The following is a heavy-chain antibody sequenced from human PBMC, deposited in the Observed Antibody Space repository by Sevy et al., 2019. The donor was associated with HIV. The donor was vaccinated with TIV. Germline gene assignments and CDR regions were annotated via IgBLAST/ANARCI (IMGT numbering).Heavy chain of an antibody. V-gene: IGHV3-30*18. CDR3: AKDHNLWSEGGFLHH. Sequence: GGSLRLSCAASGFTFSSYAIHWVRQTPGKGLEWVAVISYDGNNKYYADSVKGRFTVSRDNSKNTLYAHMNSLRAEDTAVVFCAKDHNLWSEGGFLHHWGQGTLVTVSS. J-gene: IGHJ1*01. D-gene: IGHD3-10*01. CDR1: GFTFSSYA. CDR2: ISYDGNNK.